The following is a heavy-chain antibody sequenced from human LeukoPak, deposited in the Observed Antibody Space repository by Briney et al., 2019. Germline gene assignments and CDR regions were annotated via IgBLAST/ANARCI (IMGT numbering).Heavy chain of an antibody. CDR1: GYTFTGYY. CDR2: INPNSGGT. CDR3: ARGGYYYDSSVAFDI. J-gene: IGHJ3*02. V-gene: IGHV1-2*02. D-gene: IGHD3-22*01. Sequence: GASVKVSCKASGYTFTGYYMHWVRQAPGQGLEWMGWINPNSGGTNYAQKFQGRVTMTRDTSISTAYMELSRLRSDDTAVYYCARGGYYYDSSVAFDIWGQGTMVTVSS.